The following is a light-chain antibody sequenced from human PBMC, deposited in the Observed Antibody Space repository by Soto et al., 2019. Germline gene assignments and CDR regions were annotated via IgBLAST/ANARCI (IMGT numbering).Light chain of an antibody. CDR2: AAS. Sequence: DIQMNQSPSARSASVGDRVTITCRASQGISKYLAWFQRRPGKVPRRLVYAASSLQSGVPSRFSGSGSGTEFTLTISSLQPEDFGTYYCLQHTSYPWTFGQGTKVDIK. CDR3: LQHTSYPWT. J-gene: IGKJ1*01. V-gene: IGKV1-17*03. CDR1: QGISKY.